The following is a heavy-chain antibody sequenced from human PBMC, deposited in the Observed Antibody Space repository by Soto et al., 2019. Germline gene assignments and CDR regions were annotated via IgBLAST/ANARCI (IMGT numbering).Heavy chain of an antibody. D-gene: IGHD3-22*01. CDR3: ARDSFVDSSGYYFRSEFDY. J-gene: IGHJ4*02. V-gene: IGHV1-18*01. Sequence: VASVKVSCKASGYTFTSYGISWVRQAPGQGLEWMGWISAYNGNTNYAQKLQGRVTMTTDTSTSTAYMELRSLRSDDTAVYYCARDSFVDSSGYYFRSEFDYWGQGTLVTVSS. CDR1: GYTFTSYG. CDR2: ISAYNGNT.